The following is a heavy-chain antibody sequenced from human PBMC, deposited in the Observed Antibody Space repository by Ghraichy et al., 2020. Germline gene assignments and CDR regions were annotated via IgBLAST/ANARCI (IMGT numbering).Heavy chain of an antibody. Sequence: GESLNISCAASGFTFSSYAMSWVRQAPGKGLEWVSAISGSGGRTYYADSVKGRFTISRDNSKNTLNLQMNSLRAEDTAVYYCATVQWLVNPLWGQGTLVTVSS. J-gene: IGHJ4*02. CDR1: GFTFSSYA. CDR3: ATVQWLVNPL. V-gene: IGHV3-23*01. CDR2: ISGSGGRT. D-gene: IGHD6-19*01.